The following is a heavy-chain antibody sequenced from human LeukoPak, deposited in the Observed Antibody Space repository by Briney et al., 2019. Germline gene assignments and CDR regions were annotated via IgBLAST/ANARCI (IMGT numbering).Heavy chain of an antibody. Sequence: PSETLSLTYTVSGGSISSYYWSWIRQPPGKGLEWIGYIYYSGSTNYNPSLKSRVTISVDTSKNQFSLKLSSVTAADTAVYYCARSTYYDFWSGYYKPNYYYGMDVWGQGTTVTVSS. CDR1: GGSISSYY. CDR3: ARSTYYDFWSGYYKPNYYYGMDV. CDR2: IYYSGST. V-gene: IGHV4-59*01. D-gene: IGHD3-3*01. J-gene: IGHJ6*02.